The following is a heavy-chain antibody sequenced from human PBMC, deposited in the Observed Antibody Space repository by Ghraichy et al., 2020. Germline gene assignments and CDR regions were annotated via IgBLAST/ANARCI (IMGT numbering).Heavy chain of an antibody. J-gene: IGHJ6*03. CDR1: GGSFSGYY. CDR3: ARRTLSFTKNYMDV. CDR2: INHSGST. V-gene: IGHV4-34*01. Sequence: SETLSLTCAVYGGSFSGYYWNWIRQPPGKGLEWIGEINHSGSTNYNPSLKSRVTISVDTSKNQFSLKVRSVTAADTAVYYCARRTLSFTKNYMDVWGKGTTVTVSS.